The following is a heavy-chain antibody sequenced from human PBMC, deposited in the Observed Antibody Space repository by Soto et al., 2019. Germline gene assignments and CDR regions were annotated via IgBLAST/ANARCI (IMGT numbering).Heavy chain of an antibody. CDR1: GFTFSSYG. Sequence: GGSLRLSCAASGFTFSSYGMHWVRQAPGKGLEWVAVIWYDGSNKYYADSVKGRFTISRDNSKNTLYLQMNSLRAEDTAVYYCARSLYCTNGVCFHTFDYWGQGTLVTVSS. J-gene: IGHJ4*02. CDR2: IWYDGSNK. CDR3: ARSLYCTNGVCFHTFDY. D-gene: IGHD2-8*01. V-gene: IGHV3-33*01.